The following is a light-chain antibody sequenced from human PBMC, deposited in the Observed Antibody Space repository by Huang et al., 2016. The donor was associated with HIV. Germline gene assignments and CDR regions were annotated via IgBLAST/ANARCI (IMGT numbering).Light chain of an antibody. J-gene: IGKJ3*01. CDR1: RSVSNN. Sequence: EIVMTQSPATLSVSPGERVTLSCRASRSVSNNLSWYQQKPGQAPRLLFYSASTRAPGIPARFSGSGSGTEFTLIISSLQSEHFAVYYCQQYDSWPITFGPGTRVD. CDR2: SAS. CDR3: QQYDSWPIT. V-gene: IGKV3-15*01.